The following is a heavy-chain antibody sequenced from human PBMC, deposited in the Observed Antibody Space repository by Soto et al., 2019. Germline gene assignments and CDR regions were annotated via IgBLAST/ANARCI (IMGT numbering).Heavy chain of an antibody. CDR1: GGSVSSGSYY. J-gene: IGHJ3*01. D-gene: IGHD3-9*01. CDR2: IYYSGST. V-gene: IGHV4-61*01. CDR3: ARHMLTGYYGLGAFDL. Sequence: QVQLQESGPGLVKPSETLSLTCTVSGGSVSSGSYYWSWIRQSPGKGLEGIRYIYYSGSTNYNPSRKSPFTISVDTSKKLFSLKLSSVTAADTAVYYCARHMLTGYYGLGAFDLWGQGTMVTVSS.